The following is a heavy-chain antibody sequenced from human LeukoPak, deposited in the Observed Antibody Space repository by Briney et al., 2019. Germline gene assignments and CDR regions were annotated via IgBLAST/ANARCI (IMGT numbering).Heavy chain of an antibody. CDR1: GGSISSGSYY. CDR3: ARVGGYYYDSRFDY. V-gene: IGHV4-61*02. D-gene: IGHD3-22*01. J-gene: IGHJ4*02. CDR2: IYTSGST. Sequence: PSQTLSLTCTVSGGSISSGSYYWSWIRQPAGKGLEWIGRIYTSGSTNYNPSLKSRVTISVDTSKNQFSLKLSSVTAADTAVYYCARVGGYYYDSRFDYWGQGTLVTVSS.